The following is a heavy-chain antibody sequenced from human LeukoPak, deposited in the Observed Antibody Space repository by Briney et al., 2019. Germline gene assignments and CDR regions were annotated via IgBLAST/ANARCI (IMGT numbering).Heavy chain of an antibody. CDR3: AREGFSTVTSDS. D-gene: IGHD4-17*01. CDR1: GFTFSSYA. V-gene: IGHV3-48*04. CDR2: ISNDSSVI. J-gene: IGHJ4*02. Sequence: GESLRLSCAASGFTFSSYAMNWVRQAPGKGLEWVSFISNDSSVIYYTDSVKGRFIVSRDNARNSLYLQMNSLRAEDTAVYYCAREGFSTVTSDSWGQGTRVTVSS.